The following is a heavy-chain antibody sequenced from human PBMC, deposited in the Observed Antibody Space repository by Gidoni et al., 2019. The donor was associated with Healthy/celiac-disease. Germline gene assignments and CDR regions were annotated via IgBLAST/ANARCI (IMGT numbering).Heavy chain of an antibody. CDR3: ARDPGVYDVWSGYTPLGAFDI. Sequence: EVQLVESGGGLVQPGGSLRLSCAASGFTFSTYWMSSVRQAQGKGLEWVANRKEGGSEKDYVVSVKGRFTICRDNAKNSLYLQMNSLRAEDTAVYYCARDPGVYDVWSGYTPLGAFDIWGQGTMVTVSS. D-gene: IGHD3-3*01. J-gene: IGHJ3*02. CDR1: GFTFSTYW. CDR2: RKEGGSEK. V-gene: IGHV3-7*01.